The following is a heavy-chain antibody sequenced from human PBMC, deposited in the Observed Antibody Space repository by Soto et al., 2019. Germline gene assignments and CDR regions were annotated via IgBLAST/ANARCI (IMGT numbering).Heavy chain of an antibody. J-gene: IGHJ6*02. V-gene: IGHV1-2*02. CDR2: INPISGDT. CDR3: ARVRRSPYAMDV. Sequence: QVQLMQSGAEVKKPGASVKVSCKASGYTFTGHYIHWVRQAPGQGLEWMGWINPISGDTEYAQEFQGRVTMTRDTSISTAHMALRILISDGTAVYYCARVRRSPYAMDVWGQGTTVTVSS. CDR1: GYTFTGHY. D-gene: IGHD2-2*01.